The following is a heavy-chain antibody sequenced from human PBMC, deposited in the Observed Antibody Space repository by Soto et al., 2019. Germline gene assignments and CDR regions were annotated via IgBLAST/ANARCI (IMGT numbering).Heavy chain of an antibody. CDR3: ARQGYSGYDFGYYYGMDV. CDR1: GYSFTSCW. V-gene: IGHV5-51*01. J-gene: IGHJ6*02. CDR2: IYPGDSDT. D-gene: IGHD5-12*01. Sequence: PGESLKISCKGSGYSFTSCWIGWVRQMPGKGLEWMGVIYPGDSDTRYSPSFQGQVTISADKSISTAYLQWSSLKASDTAMYYCARQGYSGYDFGYYYGMDVWGQGTTVTVSS.